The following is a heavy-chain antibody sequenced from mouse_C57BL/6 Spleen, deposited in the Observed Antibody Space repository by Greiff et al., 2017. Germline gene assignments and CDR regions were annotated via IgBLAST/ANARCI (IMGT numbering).Heavy chain of an antibody. CDR3: ASLSSSAWFAY. J-gene: IGHJ3*01. D-gene: IGHD6-1*01. CDR2: ISSGGSYT. Sequence: EVNLVESGGDLVKPGGSLKLSCAASGFTFSSYGMSWVRQTPDKRLEWVATISSGGSYTDYPDSVKGRFTISRDNAKNTLYLQMSSLKSEDTAMYYCASLSSSAWFAYWGQGTLVTVSA. CDR1: GFTFSSYG. V-gene: IGHV5-6*01.